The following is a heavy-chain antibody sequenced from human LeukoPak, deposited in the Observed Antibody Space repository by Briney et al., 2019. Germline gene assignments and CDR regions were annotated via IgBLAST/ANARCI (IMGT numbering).Heavy chain of an antibody. D-gene: IGHD3-22*01. Sequence: ASVKVSCKASGYTFTSYYMHWVRQAPGQGLEGMGIINPKGGSTSHAQKFQGRVTITRTTSISTAYMELSSLRSEDTAVYYCARDGNDSSGYFDLTHFDYWGQGTLVTVSS. CDR2: INPKGGST. CDR1: GYTFTSYY. J-gene: IGHJ4*02. V-gene: IGHV1-46*01. CDR3: ARDGNDSSGYFDLTHFDY.